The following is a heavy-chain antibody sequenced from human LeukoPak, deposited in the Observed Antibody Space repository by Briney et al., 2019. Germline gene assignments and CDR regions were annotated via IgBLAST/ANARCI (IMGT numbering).Heavy chain of an antibody. J-gene: IGHJ6*03. V-gene: IGHV4-59*01. Sequence: PSETLSLTCSVSSGSISTYYWNWIRQPPGKGLEWIGYIYYSGSTNYNPSLKSRVTISVDTSKNQFSLKLSSATAADTAVYYCARAGVAMGSYYMDVWGKGTTVTVSS. CDR2: IYYSGST. D-gene: IGHD5-24*01. CDR3: ARAGVAMGSYYMDV. CDR1: SGSISTYY.